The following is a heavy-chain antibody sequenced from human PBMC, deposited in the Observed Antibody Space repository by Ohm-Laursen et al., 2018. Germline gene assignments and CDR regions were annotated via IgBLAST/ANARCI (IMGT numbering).Heavy chain of an antibody. CDR3: ARETSSGSHYDY. J-gene: IGHJ4*02. CDR1: GYTFSDYY. CDR2: INPNSGVT. V-gene: IGHV1-2*02. D-gene: IGHD1-26*01. Sequence: GASVKVSCNASGYTFSDYYMHWVRQAPGQGLEWMGWINPNSGVTNYAQNFQGRVTMTSDTSISTAYMELSRLRSDDTAVYHCARETSSGSHYDYWGQGTLVTVSS.